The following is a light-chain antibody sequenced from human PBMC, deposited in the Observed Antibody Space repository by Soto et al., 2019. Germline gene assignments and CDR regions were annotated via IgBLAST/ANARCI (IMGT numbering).Light chain of an antibody. J-gene: IGLJ2*01. CDR3: AGWDASPDGLV. V-gene: IGLV1-44*01. CDR2: SNN. Sequence: QSVLTQPPSASGTPGQRVTISCSGSSSNIGSNTVNWYQQLAGTAPKLLIYSNNQRPSGVPDRFSGSKSGTSASLAISGLHSEVEADYLCAGWDASPDGLVFGGGTKVTVL. CDR1: SSNIGSNT.